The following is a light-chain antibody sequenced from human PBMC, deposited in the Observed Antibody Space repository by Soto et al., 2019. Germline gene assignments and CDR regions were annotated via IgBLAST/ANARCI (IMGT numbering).Light chain of an antibody. CDR1: QSVSSSY. J-gene: IGKJ1*01. V-gene: IGKV3-20*01. Sequence: EIVLTQSPGTLSLSPGERATLSCRASQSVSSSYLAWYQQKPGQAPRLLIYGASSRATGIPDRFSGSGSGTDFTLTISRLEPEDFAVYYCQQNGSPTGTFGQGTKVEIK. CDR2: GAS. CDR3: QQNGSPTGT.